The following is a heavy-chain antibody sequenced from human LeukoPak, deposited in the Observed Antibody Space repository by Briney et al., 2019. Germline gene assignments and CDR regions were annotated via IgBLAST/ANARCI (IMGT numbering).Heavy chain of an antibody. CDR2: INHSGST. V-gene: IGHV4-34*01. CDR1: GGSFSGYY. J-gene: IGHJ4*02. Sequence: SETLSLTCAVYGGSFSGYYWSWIRQPPGKGLEWIGEINHSGSTNYNPSLKSRVTISVDTSRNQFSLKLSSVTAADTAVYYCARGVAAAGYYFDYWGQGTLVTVSS. D-gene: IGHD6-13*01. CDR3: ARGVAAAGYYFDY.